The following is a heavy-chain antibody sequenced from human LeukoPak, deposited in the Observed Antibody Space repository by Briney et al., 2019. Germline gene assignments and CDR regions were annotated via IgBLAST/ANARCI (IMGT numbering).Heavy chain of an antibody. V-gene: IGHV3-7*01. J-gene: IGHJ4*02. CDR1: GFTFSSYA. CDR3: ARDTGCSGGICYSFYDC. CDR2: IKEDGSEK. D-gene: IGHD2-15*01. Sequence: GGSLRLSCAASGFTFSSYAMSWVRQAPGKGLEWVANIKEDGSEKYYVDSVKGRFTISRDNAKNSLYLQMDSLRAEDTAVYYCARDTGCSGGICYSFYDCWGQGTLVTVSS.